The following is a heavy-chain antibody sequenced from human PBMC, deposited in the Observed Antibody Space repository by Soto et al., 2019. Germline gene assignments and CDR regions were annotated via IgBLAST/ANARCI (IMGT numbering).Heavy chain of an antibody. Sequence: SVKVSCKASGFTFSTSTVQWVRQTREHRLEWIGWIVVGNGNTNFAQNLRQRVTFSRDMSTSTVFMELGSLRSDDTAMYYCATASAGYTFGFDSWGQGSLVTVSS. D-gene: IGHD5-12*01. CDR1: GFTFSTST. CDR2: IVVGNGNT. V-gene: IGHV1-58*01. CDR3: ATASAGYTFGFDS. J-gene: IGHJ4*01.